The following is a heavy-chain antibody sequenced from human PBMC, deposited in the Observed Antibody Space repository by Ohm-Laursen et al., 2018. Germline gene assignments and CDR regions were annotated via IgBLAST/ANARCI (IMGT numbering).Heavy chain of an antibody. J-gene: IGHJ4*02. CDR1: GGSISSGSSY. V-gene: IGHV4-61*01. CDR2: ISNSGNT. Sequence: GTLSLTCTVSGGSISSGSSYWSWIRQPPGKGLEWIGFISNSGNTNYNPSLKSRVTISVDTSKNQISLKLGSVTVADTAVFYCARRGSGGRSFDYWGQGSLVTVSS. CDR3: ARRGSGGRSFDY. D-gene: IGHD2-15*01.